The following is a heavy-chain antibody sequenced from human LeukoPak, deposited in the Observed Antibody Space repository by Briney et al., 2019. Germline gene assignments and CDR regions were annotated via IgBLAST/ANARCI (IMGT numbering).Heavy chain of an antibody. CDR2: IGGSGGGT. J-gene: IGHJ4*02. V-gene: IGHV3-23*01. CDR3: AGYFCSGGSCYRYFDY. D-gene: IGHD2-15*01. CDR1: GFTFSSYA. Sequence: PGGSLRLSCAASGFTFSSYAMSWVRQPPGKGLEWVSTIGGSGGGTYYADSVKGRFTISRDNSKNTLYLQMNSLRPEDTAVYYCAGYFCSGGSCYRYFDYWGQGTLVTVSS.